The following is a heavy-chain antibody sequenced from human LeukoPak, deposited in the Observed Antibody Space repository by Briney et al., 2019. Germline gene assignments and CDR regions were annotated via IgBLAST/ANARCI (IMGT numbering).Heavy chain of an antibody. CDR3: ARTYYYDSSGYWFQGYFDY. V-gene: IGHV1-2*02. J-gene: IGHJ4*02. CDR1: GYTFTGYY. CDR2: INPNSGGR. D-gene: IGHD3-22*01. Sequence: ASVKVSCKASGYTFTGYYMHWVRQAPGQGLEWMGWINPNSGGRNYAQKFQGRVTMTRDTSISTVCMELSRLRSDDTAVYYCARTYYYDSSGYWFQGYFDYWGQGTLVTVSS.